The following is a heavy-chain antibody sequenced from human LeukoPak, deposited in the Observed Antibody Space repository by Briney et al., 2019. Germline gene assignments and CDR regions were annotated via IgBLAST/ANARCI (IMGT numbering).Heavy chain of an antibody. CDR1: GFTFDDYA. D-gene: IGHD1-26*01. CDR3: AKAAAGSLGANAFDI. J-gene: IGHJ3*02. Sequence: GRSLRLSCAASGFTFDDYAMHWVRQAPGKGLEWVSGISWNSGSIGYADSVKGRFTISRDNAKNSLYLQMNGLRAEDTALYYCAKAAAGSLGANAFDIWGQGTMVTVSS. V-gene: IGHV3-9*01. CDR2: ISWNSGSI.